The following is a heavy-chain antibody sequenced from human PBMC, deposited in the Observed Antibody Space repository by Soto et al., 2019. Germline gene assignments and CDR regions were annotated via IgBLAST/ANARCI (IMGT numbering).Heavy chain of an antibody. V-gene: IGHV3-21*04. CDR1: GFTFSSYT. CDR2: ISSSSSYI. Sequence: GGSLRLSCAASGFTFSSYTMNWVRQAPGKGLEWVSSISSSSSYIYYADSVKGRFTISRDNAKNSLYLQMNSLGAEDTAAYYCAPHVSCSGGSCQYDAFAIRGQGTMVTVSS. CDR3: APHVSCSGGSCQYDAFAI. J-gene: IGHJ3*02. D-gene: IGHD2-15*01.